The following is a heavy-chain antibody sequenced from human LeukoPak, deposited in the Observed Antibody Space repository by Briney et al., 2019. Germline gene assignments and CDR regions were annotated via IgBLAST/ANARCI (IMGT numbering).Heavy chain of an antibody. V-gene: IGHV4-39*07. J-gene: IGHJ4*02. CDR2: IYYSGTT. Sequence: SETLSLTCTVSGGSISSSPYYWGWIRQPPGKGLEWIGSIYYSGTTHYNPSLESRVTISVDTSKNQFSLNLSSVTAADTAVYYCAREDYYDSSGYYLDYWGQGTLVTVSS. D-gene: IGHD3-22*01. CDR3: AREDYYDSSGYYLDY. CDR1: GGSISSSPYY.